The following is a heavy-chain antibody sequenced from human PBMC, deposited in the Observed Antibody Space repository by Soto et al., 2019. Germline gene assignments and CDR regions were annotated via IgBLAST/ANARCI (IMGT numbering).Heavy chain of an antibody. D-gene: IGHD3-3*01. Sequence: GGSLRLSCAASGFTFSDYYMILIRQAPGKGLEWVSYISSSGSTIYYADSVKGRFTISRDNAKNSLYLQMNSLRAEDTAVYYCARDLDDFWSGYFYWGQGTLVTVSS. CDR2: ISSSGSTI. CDR3: ARDLDDFWSGYFY. J-gene: IGHJ4*02. V-gene: IGHV3-11*01. CDR1: GFTFSDYY.